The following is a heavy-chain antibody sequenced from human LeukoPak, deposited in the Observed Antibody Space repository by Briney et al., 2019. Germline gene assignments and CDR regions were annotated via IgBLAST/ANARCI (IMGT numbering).Heavy chain of an antibody. V-gene: IGHV4-34*01. CDR3: ARGVSYDFWSGYSSGYFDY. Sequence: SETLSLTCAVYGGSFSGYYWSWIRQPPGKGLEWIGEINHSGSTNYNPSLKSRVTISVDTSKNQFSLKLSSVTAADTAVYYCARGVSYDFWSGYSSGYFDYWGQGTLVTVSS. CDR2: INHSGST. J-gene: IGHJ4*02. D-gene: IGHD3-3*01. CDR1: GGSFSGYY.